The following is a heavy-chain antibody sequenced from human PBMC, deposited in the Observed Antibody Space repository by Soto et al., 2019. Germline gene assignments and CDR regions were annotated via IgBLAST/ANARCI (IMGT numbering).Heavy chain of an antibody. V-gene: IGHV4-39*01. CDR1: GGXICSSSYY. CDR3: ATTPIGDTAMVDHGMDV. Sequence: SETLSLPCTVSGGXICSSSYYWGWIRQPPGKGLEWIGSIYYSGSTYYNPSLKSRVTISVDTSKNQFSLKLSSVTAADTAVYYCATTPIGDTAMVDHGMDVWGQGTTVTVSS. J-gene: IGHJ6*02. CDR2: IYYSGST. D-gene: IGHD5-18*01.